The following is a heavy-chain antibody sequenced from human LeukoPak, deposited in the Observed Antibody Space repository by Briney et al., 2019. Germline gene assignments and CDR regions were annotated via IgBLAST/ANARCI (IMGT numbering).Heavy chain of an antibody. CDR1: GGTFSSYA. V-gene: IGHV1-69*04. D-gene: IGHD2-2*01. CDR3: ARAAPAKPYCSSTSCYPDYYYYYMDV. CDR2: IIPILGIA. J-gene: IGHJ6*03. Sequence: SVKVSCKASGGTFSSYAISWVRQAPGQGLEWMGRIIPILGIANYAQKFQGRVTITADKSTSTAYMELSSLRSEDTAVYYCARAAPAKPYCSSTSCYPDYYYYYMDVWGKGTTVTVSS.